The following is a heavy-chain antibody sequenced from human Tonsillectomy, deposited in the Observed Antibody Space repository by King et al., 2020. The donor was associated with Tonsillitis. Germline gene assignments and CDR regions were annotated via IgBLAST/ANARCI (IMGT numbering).Heavy chain of an antibody. D-gene: IGHD3-22*01. CDR1: EFTFSNYT. CDR3: ATGGSSGYYDY. Sequence: VQLVESGGGVVQPGRSLRLACAASEFTFSNYTMYWVRQAPGKGLEWVADISYDGSIKYYADAVQGRFTISRDNSKNTLYLQMNSLTSEDTAVYYCATGGSSGYYDYWGQGTLVTVSS. J-gene: IGHJ4*02. V-gene: IGHV3-30-3*01. CDR2: ISYDGSIK.